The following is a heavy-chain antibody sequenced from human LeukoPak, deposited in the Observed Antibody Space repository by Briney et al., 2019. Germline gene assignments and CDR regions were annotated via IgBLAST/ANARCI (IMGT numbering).Heavy chain of an antibody. CDR1: GGSISSYY. CDR3: ARYYQAVSKASGNWFDP. D-gene: IGHD2-2*01. CDR2: IYTSGST. V-gene: IGHV4-4*07. Sequence: SETLSLTCTVSGGSISSYYWSWIRQPAGKGLEWIGRIYTSGSTNYNPSLKSRVTMSVDTSKNQFSLKLSSVTAADTAVYYCARYYQAVSKASGNWFDPWGQGTLVTVSS. J-gene: IGHJ5*02.